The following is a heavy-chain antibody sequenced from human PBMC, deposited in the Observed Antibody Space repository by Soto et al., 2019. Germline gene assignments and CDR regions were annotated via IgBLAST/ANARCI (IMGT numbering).Heavy chain of an antibody. J-gene: IGHJ6*02. D-gene: IGHD3-3*01. Sequence: QVQLQESGPGLVKPSQTLSLTCTVSGGSISSGGYYWSWIRQHPGKGLEWIGYIYYSGSTYYNPSLKSLVTISVDTSKNQFSLKLSAVTAADTAVYYCARDFWSGYSHYYYYYGMDVWGQGTTVTVSS. CDR1: GGSISSGGYY. CDR2: IYYSGST. V-gene: IGHV4-31*01. CDR3: ARDFWSGYSHYYYYYGMDV.